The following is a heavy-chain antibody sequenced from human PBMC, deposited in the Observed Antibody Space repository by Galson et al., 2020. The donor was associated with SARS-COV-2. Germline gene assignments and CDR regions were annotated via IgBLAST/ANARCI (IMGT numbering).Heavy chain of an antibody. J-gene: IGHJ5*02. D-gene: IGHD6-13*01. V-gene: IGHV3-11*04. Sequence: GGSLRLSCAASGFTFSDYYMSWIRQAPGKGLEWVSYISSSGSTIYYADSVKGRFTISRDNAKNSLYLQMNSLRAEDTAVYYCASFIAAAGPQGFDPWGQGTLVTVSS. CDR2: ISSSGSTI. CDR1: GFTFSDYY. CDR3: ASFIAAAGPQGFDP.